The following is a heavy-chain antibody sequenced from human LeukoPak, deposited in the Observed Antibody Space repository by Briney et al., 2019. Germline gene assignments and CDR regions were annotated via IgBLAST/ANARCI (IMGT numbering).Heavy chain of an antibody. J-gene: IGHJ4*02. V-gene: IGHV3-21*01. CDR3: GRAFPPLRTSSAGDL. D-gene: IGHD3-16*01. CDR2: ISGLSSHI. CDR1: GFTFSDYD. Sequence: GGSLRLSCSASGFTFSDYDMTWVRQAPGKGLEWVSSISGLSSHIYYGDSVKGRFSISRDSAKNSLYLQMNSLGAEDTAVYYCGRAFPPLRTSSAGDLWGQGTLVTVSS.